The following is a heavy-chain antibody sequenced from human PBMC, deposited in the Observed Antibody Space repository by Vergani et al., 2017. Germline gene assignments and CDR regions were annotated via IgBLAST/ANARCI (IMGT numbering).Heavy chain of an antibody. CDR1: GFTFNQYG. J-gene: IGHJ5*02. CDR2: TWYDGNNK. Sequence: QVQLVESGGGVVQPGRSLRLSCAASGFTFNQYGMHWVRPAPGKGLEGVAVTWYDGNNKQYADSVKGRFTISRDNSKSTMYLQMNSLRDEDTGVYYCARDLRLLYNRFDPWGQGTLVTVSS. D-gene: IGHD1-14*01. CDR3: ARDLRLLYNRFDP. V-gene: IGHV3-33*01.